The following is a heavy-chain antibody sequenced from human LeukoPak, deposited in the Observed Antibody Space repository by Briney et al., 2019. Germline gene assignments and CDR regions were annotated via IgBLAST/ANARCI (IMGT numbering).Heavy chain of an antibody. CDR1: GGSISSRSYY. V-gene: IGHV4-39*01. CDR2: ISYSGSP. D-gene: IGHD3-10*01. J-gene: IGHJ4*02. CDR3: ARHNLRADYFDY. Sequence: SETLSLTCTVSGGSISSRSYYWGWIRQPQGEGLEWIGSISYSGSPYDNSALKSRITISVDTSKTHFSLKLTSVTAPDTAVYYCARHNLRADYFDYWGQGSLVTVSS.